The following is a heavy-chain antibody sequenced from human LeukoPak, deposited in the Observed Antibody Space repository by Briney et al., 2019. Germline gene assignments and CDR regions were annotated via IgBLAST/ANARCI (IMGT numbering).Heavy chain of an antibody. V-gene: IGHV1-69*13. CDR1: GGTFSSYA. CDR2: IIPIFGTA. CDR3: ATASYQLLYDFHYYYYMDV. J-gene: IGHJ6*03. Sequence: ASVKVSCKASGGTFSSYAISWVRQAPEQGLEWMGGIIPIFGTANYAQKFQGRVTITADESTSTAYMELSSLRSEDTAVYYCATASYQLLYDFHYYYYMDVWGKGTTVTVSS. D-gene: IGHD2-2*02.